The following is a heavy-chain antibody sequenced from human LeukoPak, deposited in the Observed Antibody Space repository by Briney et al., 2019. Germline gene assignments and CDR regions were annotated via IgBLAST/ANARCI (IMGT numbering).Heavy chain of an antibody. J-gene: IGHJ1*01. CDR3: ARDYTLTLGTTTYFQH. Sequence: ASVKVSCKASGGTFSSYAINWVRQAPGQGLELMGWISTNTGNPTYAQGFTGRFVFSLDTSVSTAYLQISNLKAEDTAVYYCARDYTLTLGTTTYFQHWGQGTLVIVSS. CDR1: GGTFSSYA. V-gene: IGHV7-4-1*02. D-gene: IGHD1-7*01. CDR2: ISTNTGNP.